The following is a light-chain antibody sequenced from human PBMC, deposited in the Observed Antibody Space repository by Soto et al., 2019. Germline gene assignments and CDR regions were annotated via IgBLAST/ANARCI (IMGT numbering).Light chain of an antibody. J-gene: IGLJ1*01. CDR2: EVS. CDR1: SSDVGGYTY. V-gene: IGLV2-14*01. CDR3: SSHISSSIAYV. Sequence: QSALTQPASVSGSPGQSITISCTGTSSDVGGYTYVSWYQQHPGKAPKLMIYEVSNRPSGVSNRFSGSKSGNTASLTISGLQAEDEADYYWSSHISSSIAYVFGTGTKLTVL.